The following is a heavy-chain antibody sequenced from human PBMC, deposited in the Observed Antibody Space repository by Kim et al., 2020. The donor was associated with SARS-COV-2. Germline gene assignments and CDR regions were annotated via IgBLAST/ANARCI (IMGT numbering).Heavy chain of an antibody. Sequence: GGSLRLSCAASGFTFSSYSMNWVRQAPGKGLEWVSSISSSSSYIYYADSVKGRFTISRDNAKNSLYLQMNSLRAEDTAVYYCARAGLDSSGSHYWGQGTLVTVSS. J-gene: IGHJ4*02. CDR3: ARAGLDSSGSHY. D-gene: IGHD3-22*01. V-gene: IGHV3-21*01. CDR1: GFTFSSYS. CDR2: ISSSSSYI.